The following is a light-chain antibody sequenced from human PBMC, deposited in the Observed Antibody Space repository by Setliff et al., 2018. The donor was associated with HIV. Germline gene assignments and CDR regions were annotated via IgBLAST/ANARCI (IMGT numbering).Light chain of an antibody. CDR1: ATDVGNYES. CDR3: CSYSRSTVPYV. J-gene: IGLJ1*01. Sequence: QSVLTQPASVSGSPGQSITISCTGSATDVGNYESVSWYQHHPGEVPKLIIYDVNKRPSGISNRFSGSKTGNSASLTISGLHTEDEADYYCCSYSRSTVPYVFGSGTKV. V-gene: IGLV2-23*02. CDR2: DVN.